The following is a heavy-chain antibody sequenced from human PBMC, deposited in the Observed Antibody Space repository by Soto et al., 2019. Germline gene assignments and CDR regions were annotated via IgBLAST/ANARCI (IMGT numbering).Heavy chain of an antibody. V-gene: IGHV1-46*01. Sequence: QVQLVQSGAEVKKPGASVKLSCKASGYTFINYYIHWVRQAPGQGLEWMGIFNPTSGSTNYAQKFQGRVSLTMDSSTRTVYMELSSMRFDDTAVYYCARDLAAGDYWGQGTLVTVSS. D-gene: IGHD6-13*01. CDR1: GYTFINYY. CDR3: ARDLAAGDY. CDR2: FNPTSGST. J-gene: IGHJ4*02.